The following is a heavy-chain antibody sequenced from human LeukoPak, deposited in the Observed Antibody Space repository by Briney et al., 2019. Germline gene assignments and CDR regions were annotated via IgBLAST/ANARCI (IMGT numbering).Heavy chain of an antibody. D-gene: IGHD2-15*01. V-gene: IGHV4-31*03. CDR1: GGSISSGGYY. J-gene: IGHJ4*02. CDR2: IYYSGST. CDR3: ARDKVLGYCSGSSCYSPGPHFDY. Sequence: PSETLSLTCTVSGGSISSGGYYWSWIRQHPGKGLEWIGYIYYSGSTYYNPSLKSRVTISVDTSKNQFSLKLSSVTAADTAVYYCARDKVLGYCSGSSCYSPGPHFDYWGQGTLVTVSS.